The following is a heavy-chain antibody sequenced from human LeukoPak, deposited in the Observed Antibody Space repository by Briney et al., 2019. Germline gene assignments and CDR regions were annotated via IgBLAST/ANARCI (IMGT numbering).Heavy chain of an antibody. Sequence: SETLSLTCTVSGGSISSYYWSWIRQPPGKGLEWIGYIYYSGSTNYNPSLKSRVTISVDTSKNQFSLKLSSVTAADTAVYYCARHERDSSGRSWFDPWGQGTLVTVSS. CDR3: ARHERDSSGRSWFDP. CDR2: IYYSGST. CDR1: GGSISSYY. J-gene: IGHJ5*02. D-gene: IGHD3-22*01. V-gene: IGHV4-59*08.